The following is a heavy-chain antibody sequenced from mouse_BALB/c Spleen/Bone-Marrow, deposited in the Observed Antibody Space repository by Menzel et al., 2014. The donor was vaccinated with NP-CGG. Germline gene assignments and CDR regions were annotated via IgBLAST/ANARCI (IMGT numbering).Heavy chain of an antibody. CDR1: GYTFTDYY. CDR3: ARGGYRDD. Sequence: VQLQQSGPELVKPGASVKMSCKASGYTFTDYYMDWVKQSHGESFEWIGRVNPYNGGTSYNQKFKGKATLTVDKSSTTAYMELNSLTSEDSAVYYCARGGYRDDWGQGTTLTVSS. J-gene: IGHJ2*01. CDR2: VNPYNGGT. V-gene: IGHV1-19*01. D-gene: IGHD2-2*01.